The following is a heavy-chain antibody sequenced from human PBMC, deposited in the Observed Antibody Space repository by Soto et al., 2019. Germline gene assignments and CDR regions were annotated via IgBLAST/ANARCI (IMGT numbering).Heavy chain of an antibody. CDR1: GGTFSSYA. CDR2: IIPIFCTA. J-gene: IGHJ6*02. V-gene: IGHV1-69*06. D-gene: IGHD3-3*01. Sequence: SVKVSCKASGGTFSSYAISWVRHPPGQGLEWMGGIIPIFCTANYAQKFQGRVTITADKSTSTAYMELSILRSEDTAVYYCERDSRYYDFWSGPYGMEVCGQ. CDR3: ERDSRYYDFWSGPYGMEV.